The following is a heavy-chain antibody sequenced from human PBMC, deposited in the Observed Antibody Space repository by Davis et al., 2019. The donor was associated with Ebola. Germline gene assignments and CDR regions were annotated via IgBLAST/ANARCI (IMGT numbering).Heavy chain of an antibody. Sequence: SVKVSCKASGGTFSSYAISWVRQAPGQGLEWMGRIIPILGIANYAQKFQGRVTITADKSTSTAYMELSSLRSEDTAVYYCARPYSSGWYSMDVWGQGTTVTVSS. CDR1: GGTFSSYA. J-gene: IGHJ6*02. CDR2: IIPILGIA. D-gene: IGHD6-19*01. V-gene: IGHV1-69*04. CDR3: ARPYSSGWYSMDV.